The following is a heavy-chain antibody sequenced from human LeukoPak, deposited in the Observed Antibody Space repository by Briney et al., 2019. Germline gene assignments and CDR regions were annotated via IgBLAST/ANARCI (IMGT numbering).Heavy chain of an antibody. J-gene: IGHJ4*02. CDR1: GFTFSNHQ. CDR3: ARWNYDSGSWVLDY. Sequence: PGGSLRLSCAGSGFTFSNHQMNWVRRAPGKGLEWVAKIKQDGAEKHYVDSVKGRFTISRDNAKNSLYLQMNSLRVEDTAMYYCARWNYDSGSWVLDYWGQGTLVTASS. CDR2: IKQDGAEK. V-gene: IGHV3-7*05. D-gene: IGHD3-10*01.